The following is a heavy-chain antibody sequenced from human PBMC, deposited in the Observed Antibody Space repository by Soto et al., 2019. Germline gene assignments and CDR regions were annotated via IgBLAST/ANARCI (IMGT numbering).Heavy chain of an antibody. D-gene: IGHD3-3*01. J-gene: IGHJ4*02. CDR3: ASHYDMWSGYLSPVDY. CDR1: GYTFSDYY. CDR2: IDTSGTKI. V-gene: IGHV3-11*01. Sequence: QVQLVESGGDLVKPGGSLRLSCAASGYTFSDYYMSWIRQAPGKGLEWISYIDTSGTKIYYADSVKGRFTITRDNVKNSLYLGMNSLRDEDTAVYYCASHYDMWSGYLSPVDYWGQGTLVTVSS.